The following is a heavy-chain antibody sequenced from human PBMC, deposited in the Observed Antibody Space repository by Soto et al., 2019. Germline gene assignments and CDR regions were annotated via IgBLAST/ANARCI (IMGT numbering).Heavy chain of an antibody. CDR1: GFTFSSYA. D-gene: IGHD3-22*01. V-gene: IGHV3-23*01. J-gene: IGHJ4*02. CDR3: AKNWGPKYYYDSSGYYQYYFDY. Sequence: GGSLRLSCAASGFTFSSYAMSWVRQAPGKGLEWVSAISGSGGSTYYADSVKGRFTISRDNSKNTLYLQMNSLRAEDTAVYYCAKNWGPKYYYDSSGYYQYYFDYWGQGTLVTVSS. CDR2: ISGSGGST.